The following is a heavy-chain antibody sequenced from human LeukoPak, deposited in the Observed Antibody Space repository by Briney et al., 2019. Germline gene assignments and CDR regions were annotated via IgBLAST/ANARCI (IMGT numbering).Heavy chain of an antibody. V-gene: IGHV3-7*05. J-gene: IGHJ5*02. D-gene: IGHD6-19*01. CDR3: AKDASVAANWFDP. CDR1: GSTFSSYW. CDR2: IIQDGSDH. Sequence: GGSLRLSCTVSGSTFSSYWINWVRQAPGKGPEWVASIIQDGSDHYYVDSVKGRFTISRDNAKDSLYLQSNILRAGDTAVYYCAKDASVAANWFDPWGQGTLVTVSS.